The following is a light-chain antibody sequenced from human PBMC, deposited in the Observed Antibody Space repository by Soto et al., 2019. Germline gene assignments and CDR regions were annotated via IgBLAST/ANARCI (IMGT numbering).Light chain of an antibody. Sequence: QSALTQPPSASGSPGQSVTISCTGTSSDVGAYDYVSWYQQHPGKAPKFMIYEINKRPSGVPDRFSGSKSGNTASLTVSGLQAEDEADYYCSSAGSNNFPYVFGTGTKVTVL. V-gene: IGLV2-8*01. CDR2: EIN. CDR3: SSAGSNNFPYV. CDR1: SSDVGAYDY. J-gene: IGLJ1*01.